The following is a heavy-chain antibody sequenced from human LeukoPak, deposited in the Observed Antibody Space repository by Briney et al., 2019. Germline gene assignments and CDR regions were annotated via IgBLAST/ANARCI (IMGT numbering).Heavy chain of an antibody. J-gene: IGHJ4*02. CDR3: VRDQFFSFDY. D-gene: IGHD3-3*01. Sequence: PGGSLRLSCVASGFTFGKYWMSWVRQAPGKGLEWVANIKLDGSEKNYVDSVKGRFTISRDNAKNSLYLQVNSLRDEDTAVYYCVRDQFFSFDYWGQGTLVTVSS. V-gene: IGHV3-7*01. CDR2: IKLDGSEK. CDR1: GFTFGKYW.